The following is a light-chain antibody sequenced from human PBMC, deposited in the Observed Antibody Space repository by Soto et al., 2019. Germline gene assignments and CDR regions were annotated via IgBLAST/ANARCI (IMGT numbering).Light chain of an antibody. Sequence: DIQITQSPSSLSASVGDRVTITCQASQDINNFLHWYQQKPGKAPKLLIYDASNLETGVPSRFSGSGSGTDFTLTISGLQPEDFATYYCPQFDTLPFPFGPGTKVDI. CDR3: PQFDTLPFP. V-gene: IGKV1-33*01. CDR2: DAS. J-gene: IGKJ3*01. CDR1: QDINNF.